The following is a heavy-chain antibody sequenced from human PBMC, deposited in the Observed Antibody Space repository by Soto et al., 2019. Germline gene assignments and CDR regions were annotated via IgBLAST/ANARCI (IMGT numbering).Heavy chain of an antibody. CDR3: EKVGQPIEAAGYYFDY. Sequence: GGSLRLSCAASGFTFSSYAMSWVRQAPGKGLEWVSDISGSGGSTYYADSVKGRFTISRDNSKNTLYLQMNRLSAEDPAVYDCEKVGQPIEAAGYYFDYWGQGTLVTVSS. J-gene: IGHJ4*02. V-gene: IGHV3-23*01. CDR1: GFTFSSYA. D-gene: IGHD6-13*01. CDR2: ISGSGGST.